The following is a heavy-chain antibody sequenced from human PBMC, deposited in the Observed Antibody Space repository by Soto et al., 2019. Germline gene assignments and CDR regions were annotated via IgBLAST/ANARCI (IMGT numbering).Heavy chain of an antibody. D-gene: IGHD4-17*01. CDR1: GYTFTSYG. CDR3: ARRGGGGDYGGNSALGDYYYYGMDV. CDR2: ISAYNGNT. J-gene: IGHJ6*02. V-gene: IGHV1-18*01. Sequence: QVQLVQSGAEVKKPGASVKVSCKASGYTFTSYGISWVRQAPGQGLEWMGWISAYNGNTNYAQKLQGRVTMTTDTPTSTAYMELRRRRSDDTAVYYCARRGGGGDYGGNSALGDYYYYGMDVWGQGTTVTVSS.